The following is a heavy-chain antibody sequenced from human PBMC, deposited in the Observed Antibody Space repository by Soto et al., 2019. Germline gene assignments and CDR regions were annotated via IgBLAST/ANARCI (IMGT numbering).Heavy chain of an antibody. CDR3: AKDRTVAARTFDY. D-gene: IGHD6-6*01. V-gene: IGHV3-23*01. CDR1: GFAFSNYA. CDR2: ISTSIDAT. Sequence: EVQLLESGGGLVQPGGYLRISCAASGFAFSNYAMHWVRQAPGKGLEWVSSISTSIDATYYADSVKGRFTISRDDSKNTLYLQMNSLRAEDSAVYYCAKDRTVAARTFDYWGQGTQVTVSS. J-gene: IGHJ4*02.